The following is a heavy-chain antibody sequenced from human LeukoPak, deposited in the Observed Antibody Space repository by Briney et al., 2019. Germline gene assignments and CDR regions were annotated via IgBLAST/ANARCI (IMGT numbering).Heavy chain of an antibody. D-gene: IGHD3-16*02. CDR1: GGSISSSSYY. V-gene: IGHV4-39*01. J-gene: IGHJ4*02. CDR3: ATTDYVWGSSRR. CDR2: IYYSGST. Sequence: SETLSLTCTLSGGSISSSSYYWGWIRQPPGKGLEWIGSIYYSGSTYYNPSLKSRVTISVDTSKNQFSLKLSSVTAADTAVYYCATTDYVWGSSRRWGQGTLVTVCS.